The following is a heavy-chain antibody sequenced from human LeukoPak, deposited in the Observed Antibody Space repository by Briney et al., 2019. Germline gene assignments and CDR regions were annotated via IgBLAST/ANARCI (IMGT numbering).Heavy chain of an antibody. D-gene: IGHD2-2*01. CDR2: ISSSSSYI. V-gene: IGHV3-21*01. CDR1: GFTFSSYS. CDR3: ARGGTYCSSTSCYSPSDY. Sequence: AGGSLRLSCAASGFTFSSYSMNWVRQAPGKGLDWVSSISSSSSYIYYADSAKGRFTISRDNAKNSLYLQMNSLRAEDTAVYYCARGGTYCSSTSCYSPSDYWGQGTLVTVSS. J-gene: IGHJ4*02.